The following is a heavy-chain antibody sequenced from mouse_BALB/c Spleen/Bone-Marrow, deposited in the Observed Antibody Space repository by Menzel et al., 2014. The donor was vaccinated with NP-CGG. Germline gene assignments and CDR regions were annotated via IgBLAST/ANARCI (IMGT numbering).Heavy chain of an antibody. D-gene: IGHD1-2*01. J-gene: IGHJ2*01. Sequence: EVKVIESGGGLVQPGGSLKLSCTASGFDFSRYWMSWVRQAPGKGLQWIGEINPESSTINYTPSLKDKFIISRDNAKXTLYLQMSKVRSEDTALYYCARLSYYGLTDYWGQGTTLTVSS. CDR3: ARLSYYGLTDY. CDR1: GFDFSRYW. CDR2: INPESSTI. V-gene: IGHV4-1*02.